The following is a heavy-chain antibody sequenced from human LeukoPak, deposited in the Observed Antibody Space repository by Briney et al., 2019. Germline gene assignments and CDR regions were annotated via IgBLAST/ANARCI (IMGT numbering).Heavy chain of an antibody. V-gene: IGHV3-23*01. CDR1: GFTFSSYA. CDR2: ISGSGGST. D-gene: IGHD3-10*01. Sequence: GGSLRLSCAASGFTFSSYAMSWVRQAPGKGLEWVSAISGSGGSTYYADSVKGRFTISRDNAKNSLYLQMNSLRAEDTAVYYCARSKSRGGPDYWGQGTLVTVSS. J-gene: IGHJ4*02. CDR3: ARSKSRGGPDY.